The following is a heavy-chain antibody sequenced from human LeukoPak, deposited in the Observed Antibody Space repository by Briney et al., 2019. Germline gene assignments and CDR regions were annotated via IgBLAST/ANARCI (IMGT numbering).Heavy chain of an antibody. Sequence: PSETLSLTCTVSGASFSSHHWGWIRQPPGKELEWIAYIFDTRTTKDNPSLNSSVNLPANTSKNQFSLRLTSVTAADTAVYYCATIKRGNIFGYFDFWGQGILVTVSS. CDR2: IFDTRTT. J-gene: IGHJ4*02. CDR3: ATIKRGNIFGYFDF. D-gene: IGHD5-18*01. V-gene: IGHV4-59*11. CDR1: GASFSSHH.